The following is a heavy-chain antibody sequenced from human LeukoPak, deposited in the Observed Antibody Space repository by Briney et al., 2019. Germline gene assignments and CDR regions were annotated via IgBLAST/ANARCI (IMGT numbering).Heavy chain of an antibody. V-gene: IGHV3-21*01. CDR1: GFTFSSYS. CDR3: ARTIAAAGFDY. D-gene: IGHD6-13*01. Sequence: GGSLRLSCAASGFTFSSYSMNWVRQAPGKGLEWVSSISSTSSYIYYADSVKGRFTISRDNAKNSLYLQMNSLRAEDTAVYYCARTIAAAGFDYWGQGTLVTVSS. J-gene: IGHJ4*02. CDR2: ISSTSSYI.